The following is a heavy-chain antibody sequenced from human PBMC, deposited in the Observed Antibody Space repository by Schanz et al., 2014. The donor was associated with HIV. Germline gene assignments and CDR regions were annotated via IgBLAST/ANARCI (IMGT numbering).Heavy chain of an antibody. CDR1: GGTFSTYA. J-gene: IGHJ5*02. Sequence: QVQLVQSGAEVKKPGSSVKVSCKPSGGTFSTYAVSWVRQAPGQGLEWMGGIIPLFGTSNYAQKFQGRATITADESTSTAYMELSSLRSEDTAVYYCSRAFYSDSGSFYSVDPWGQGTLVTVSS. V-gene: IGHV1-69*01. D-gene: IGHD3-10*01. CDR2: IIPLFGTS. CDR3: SRAFYSDSGSFYSVDP.